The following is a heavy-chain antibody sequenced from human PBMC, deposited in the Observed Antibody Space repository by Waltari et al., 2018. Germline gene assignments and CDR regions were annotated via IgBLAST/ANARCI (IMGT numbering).Heavy chain of an antibody. D-gene: IGHD6-19*01. Sequence: QVQLVESGGGVVQPGRYLRLSCPASGFTFTRYGMPWVRQAPGKGLEWGAVIGYDGINKYDADSVKGRFTISRDNSKNTLYLQMNSLRAEDTAVYYCCVAGLDYWGQGTLVTVSS. V-gene: IGHV3-33*01. CDR1: GFTFTRYG. J-gene: IGHJ4*02. CDR3: CVAGLDY. CDR2: IGYDGINK.